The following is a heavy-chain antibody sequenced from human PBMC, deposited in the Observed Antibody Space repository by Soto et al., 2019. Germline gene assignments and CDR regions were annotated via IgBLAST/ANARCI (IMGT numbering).Heavy chain of an antibody. V-gene: IGHV4-59*01. CDR3: ASLTPAGDAVDY. CDR2: IYYSGST. CDR1: GGSISSYY. D-gene: IGHD7-27*01. Sequence: PSETLSLTCTVSGGSISSYYWSWIRQPPGKGLEWIGYIYYSGSTNYNPSLKSRVTISVDTSKNQFSLKLSSVTAADTAVYYCASLTPAGDAVDYWGQGTLVTVSS. J-gene: IGHJ4*02.